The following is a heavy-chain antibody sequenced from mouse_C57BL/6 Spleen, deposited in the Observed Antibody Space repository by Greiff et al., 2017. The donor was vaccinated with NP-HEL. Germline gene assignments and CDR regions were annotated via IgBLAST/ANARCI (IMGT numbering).Heavy chain of an antibody. D-gene: IGHD1-1*01. CDR3: ARRITTVVATGIDYAMDY. CDR2: IYPGDGGT. V-gene: IGHV1-82*01. J-gene: IGHJ4*01. CDR1: GYAFSSSW. Sequence: VQLQQSGPELVKPGASVKISCKASGYAFSSSWMNWVKQRPGKGLEWIGRIYPGDGGTNYNGKFKGKATLTADKSSSTAYMQLSSLTSEDSAVYFCARRITTVVATGIDYAMDYWGQGTSVTVSS.